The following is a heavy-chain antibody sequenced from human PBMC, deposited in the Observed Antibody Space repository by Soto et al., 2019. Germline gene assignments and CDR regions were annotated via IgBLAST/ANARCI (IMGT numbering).Heavy chain of an antibody. D-gene: IGHD5-18*01. CDR1: GYTFTSYG. CDR2: ISAYNGNT. CDR3: AIPRGYSPT. Sequence: ASVKVSCKASGYTFTSYGISWVRQAPGQGLEWMGWISAYNGNTNYAQKLQGRVTITRDTSASTAYMELSSLRSEDTAVYYCAIPRGYSPTRGQGTLVTVPS. J-gene: IGHJ4*02. V-gene: IGHV1-18*01.